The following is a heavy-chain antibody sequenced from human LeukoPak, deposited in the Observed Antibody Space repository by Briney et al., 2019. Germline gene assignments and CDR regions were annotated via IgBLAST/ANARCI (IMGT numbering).Heavy chain of an antibody. Sequence: SETLSLTCTVSGGSIGSSSYYWGWIRQPPGKGLEWIGSIYYSGSTYYNPSLKSRVTISVDRSKNQFSLKLSSVTAADTAVYYCARFAQDCSSTSCYQDYYYGMDVWGQGTTVTVSS. CDR1: GGSIGSSSYY. CDR2: IYYSGST. J-gene: IGHJ6*02. CDR3: ARFAQDCSSTSCYQDYYYGMDV. V-gene: IGHV4-39*07. D-gene: IGHD2-2*01.